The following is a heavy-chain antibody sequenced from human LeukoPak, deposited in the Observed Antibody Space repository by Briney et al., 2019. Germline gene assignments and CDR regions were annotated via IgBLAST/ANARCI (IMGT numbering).Heavy chain of an antibody. Sequence: SGRSLRLSCAASGFTFSIYGMHWVRQAPGKGLEWVAVIWYDGNNKYYADSVKGRFTISRDNSKNTLYLQMNSPRAEDTAVYYCAKDRLTGTAINDDAFDIWGQGTMVTVSS. D-gene: IGHD1-7*01. V-gene: IGHV3-33*06. CDR1: GFTFSIYG. J-gene: IGHJ3*02. CDR3: AKDRLTGTAINDDAFDI. CDR2: IWYDGNNK.